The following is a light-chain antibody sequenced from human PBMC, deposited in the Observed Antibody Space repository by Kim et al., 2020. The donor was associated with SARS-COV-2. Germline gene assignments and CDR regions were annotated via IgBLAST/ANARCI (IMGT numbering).Light chain of an antibody. Sequence: SPGERATLSCRASQSVSSYLAWYQQKPGQAPRLLIYDASNRATGIPARFSGSGSGTDFTLTISSLEPEDFAVYYCQQRSNWPPTTFGGGTKVDIK. J-gene: IGKJ4*01. CDR2: DAS. V-gene: IGKV3-11*01. CDR3: QQRSNWPPTT. CDR1: QSVSSY.